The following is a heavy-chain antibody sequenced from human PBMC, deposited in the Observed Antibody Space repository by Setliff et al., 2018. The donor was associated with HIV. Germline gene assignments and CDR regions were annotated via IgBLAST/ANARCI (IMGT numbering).Heavy chain of an antibody. Sequence: GGSLRLSCAASGITFSGYSMGWVRQAPGKGLEWVSAISPTGTGTYYADSVRGRFTISRDNSKNTLYLQMNSLRPEDTAVYYCAEVDRGYGRNWFDPWGQGTLVTVSS. V-gene: IGHV3-23*01. J-gene: IGHJ5*02. CDR2: ISPTGTGT. CDR1: GITFSGYS. D-gene: IGHD4-17*01. CDR3: AEVDRGYGRNWFDP.